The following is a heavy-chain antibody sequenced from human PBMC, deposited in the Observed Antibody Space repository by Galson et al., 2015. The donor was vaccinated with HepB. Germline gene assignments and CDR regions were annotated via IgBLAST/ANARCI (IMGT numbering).Heavy chain of an antibody. J-gene: IGHJ6*02. CDR3: ARHGSDFWSGLLTKTDYYGMDV. V-gene: IGHV5-10-1*01. Sequence: QSGAEVKKPGESLKISCKGSGYSFTSYWISWVRQMPGKGLEWMGRIDPSDSYTNYSPSFQGHVTISADKSISTAYLQWSSLKASDTAMYYCARHGSDFWSGLLTKTDYYGMDVWGQGTTVTVSS. CDR2: IDPSDSYT. D-gene: IGHD3-3*01. CDR1: GYSFTSYW.